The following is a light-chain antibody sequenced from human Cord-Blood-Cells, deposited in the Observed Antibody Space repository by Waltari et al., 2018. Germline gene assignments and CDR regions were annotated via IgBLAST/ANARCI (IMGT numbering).Light chain of an antibody. CDR2: KAS. J-gene: IGKJ1*01. CDR1: QSISSW. CDR3: QQYNSYSWT. Sequence: DIQTNQSPSTLSASVGDRVTITCRSIQSISSWLAWYQQKPGKAPKLLIYKASSLESGVPSRFSGSGSGTEFTLTISSLQPDDFATYYCQQYNSYSWTFGQGTKVEI. V-gene: IGKV1-5*03.